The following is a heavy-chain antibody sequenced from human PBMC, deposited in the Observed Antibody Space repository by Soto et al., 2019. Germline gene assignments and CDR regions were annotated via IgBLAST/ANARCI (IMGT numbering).Heavy chain of an antibody. CDR3: AMVDVYVTPSPQDV. J-gene: IGHJ6*02. Sequence: QVQLVQSGAEVKNPGASVKVSCKASGYTFTRYGIGWARQAPGQGLEWMGWINTYNGNTNYAQNVQGRVTLTTDTSTRTADKDLMILSSNDTAIYYCAMVDVYVTPSPQDVWGQGTTVIVSS. CDR2: INTYNGNT. D-gene: IGHD3-16*01. CDR1: GYTFTRYG. V-gene: IGHV1-18*01.